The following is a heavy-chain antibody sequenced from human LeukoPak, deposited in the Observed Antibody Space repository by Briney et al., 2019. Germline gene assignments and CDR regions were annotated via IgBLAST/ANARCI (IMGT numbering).Heavy chain of an antibody. CDR2: IYSGGSA. Sequence: GGSLRLSCVASGFNISRNYMNWVRQATGQGLEWVSAIYSGGSADYADSVKGRFTISRDNSKNTVYLQMNSLRAEDTAVYYCARVNSGYYGMDVWGQGTTVTVSS. V-gene: IGHV3-66*01. CDR1: GFNISRNY. D-gene: IGHD4-23*01. CDR3: ARVNSGYYGMDV. J-gene: IGHJ6*02.